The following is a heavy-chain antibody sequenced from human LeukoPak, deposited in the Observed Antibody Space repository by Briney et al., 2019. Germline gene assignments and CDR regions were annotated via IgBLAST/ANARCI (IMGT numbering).Heavy chain of an antibody. CDR2: INPNSGGT. CDR3: ARADIVVVPAAWFDP. J-gene: IGHJ5*02. D-gene: IGHD2-2*01. CDR1: GYTFTGYY. V-gene: IGHV1-2*02. Sequence: GASVKVSCKASGYTFTGYYMHWVRQAPGQGLEWMGWINPNSGGTNYAQKFQGRVTMTRDTSISTAYMELSRLRSDDTAVYYCARADIVVVPAAWFDPWGQGTLVTVSS.